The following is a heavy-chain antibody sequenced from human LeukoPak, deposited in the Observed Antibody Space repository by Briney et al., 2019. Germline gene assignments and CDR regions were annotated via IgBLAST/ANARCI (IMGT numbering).Heavy chain of an antibody. V-gene: IGHV4-4*07. Sequence: SETLSLTCTVSGGSISSYYWSWIRQPAGKGLEWIGRIYTSGSTNYNPSRKSRVTMSVDTSKNQFSMKLSSVTAADTAVYYCARVGDYVWGSYRSNWFDPWGQGTLVTVSS. CDR3: ARVGDYVWGSYRSNWFDP. J-gene: IGHJ5*02. CDR2: IYTSGST. D-gene: IGHD3-16*02. CDR1: GGSISSYY.